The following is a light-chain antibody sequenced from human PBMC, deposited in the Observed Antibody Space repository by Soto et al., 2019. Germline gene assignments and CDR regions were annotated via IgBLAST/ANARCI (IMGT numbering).Light chain of an antibody. Sequence: EVVLTQSPSTLSLSPGDRTTISCRASQTVASSFFAWYQQKPGQATRLLIYGTSNRAAGIPDRFSGRGSGTDFTLTISRLAPEDFAVYFCQQYGGSPPYTFGRGTKLEI. V-gene: IGKV3-20*01. CDR2: GTS. CDR1: QTVASSF. CDR3: QQYGGSPPYT. J-gene: IGKJ2*01.